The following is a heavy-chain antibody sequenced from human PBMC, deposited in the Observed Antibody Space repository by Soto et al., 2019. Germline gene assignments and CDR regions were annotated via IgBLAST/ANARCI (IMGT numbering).Heavy chain of an antibody. CDR3: ARDSDYGDYEAGYGMDV. Sequence: SETLSLTCTVSGDSISSGGHYWSWIRQHPGKRPEWIGYISYSGIAYYNPSLESRFTISVDTSKNQFSLSLTSVTAADTAVFYCARDSDYGDYEAGYGMDVSGQGTTVTVSS. CDR2: ISYSGIA. CDR1: GDSISSGGHY. V-gene: IGHV4-31*03. D-gene: IGHD4-17*01. J-gene: IGHJ6*02.